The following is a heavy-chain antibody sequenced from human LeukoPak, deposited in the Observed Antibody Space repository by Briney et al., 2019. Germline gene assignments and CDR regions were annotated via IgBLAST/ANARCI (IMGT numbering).Heavy chain of an antibody. D-gene: IGHD5-12*01. Sequence: SETLSLTCTVSGGSSNSYYWNWIRQPPGKRLEWIGYIFYSGTTNYNPSLKSRVTISVDTSKNQFSLKLSSVTAADTAVYYCARSGYDYDAFDIWGQGTMVTVSS. V-gene: IGHV4-59*01. CDR2: IFYSGTT. CDR3: ARSGYDYDAFDI. CDR1: GGSSNSYY. J-gene: IGHJ3*02.